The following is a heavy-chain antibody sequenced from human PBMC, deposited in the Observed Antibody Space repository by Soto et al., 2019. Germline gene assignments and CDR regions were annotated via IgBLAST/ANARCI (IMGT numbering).Heavy chain of an antibody. CDR3: ARDRRVGPFHCSSTSCSI. CDR1: GGSVSSLY. CDR2: IYYSGST. V-gene: IGHV4-59*02. Sequence: TLSLTCSVDGGSVSSLYWSWIRPHPGKGLEWIGYIYYSGSTYYNPSLKSRVTISVDTSKSQFSLKLSSVTAADTAVYYCARDRRVGPFHCSSTSCSIWGQGTMVTVSS. J-gene: IGHJ3*02. D-gene: IGHD2-2*01.